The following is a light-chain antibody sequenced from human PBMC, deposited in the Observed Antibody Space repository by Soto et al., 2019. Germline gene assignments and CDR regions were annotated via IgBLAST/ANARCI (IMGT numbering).Light chain of an antibody. CDR1: QSFTTW. V-gene: IGKV1-5*01. Sequence: DIQMTQSPSTLSASVGDRITITCRASQSFTTWLAWYQQKPGTTPKLLIYDASNLGSGVPSRFSGGGSGTEFSLTISSLQPDDFAVYYCQQYGSSPLTFGGGTKVEIK. CDR3: QQYGSSPLT. J-gene: IGKJ4*01. CDR2: DAS.